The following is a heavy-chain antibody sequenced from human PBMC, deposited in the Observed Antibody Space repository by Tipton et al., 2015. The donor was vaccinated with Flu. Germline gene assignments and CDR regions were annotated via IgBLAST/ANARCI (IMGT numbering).Heavy chain of an antibody. CDR1: GGSFSGYY. Sequence: TLSLTCAVYGGSFSGYYWSWIHQPPGKGLEWIGEINHSGSTNYNPSLKSRVTISVDTSKNQFSLKLSSVTAADTAVYYCARDYDFWSGYYNYYYMDVWGKGTTVTVSS. V-gene: IGHV4-34*01. D-gene: IGHD3-3*01. CDR2: INHSGST. J-gene: IGHJ6*03. CDR3: ARDYDFWSGYYNYYYMDV.